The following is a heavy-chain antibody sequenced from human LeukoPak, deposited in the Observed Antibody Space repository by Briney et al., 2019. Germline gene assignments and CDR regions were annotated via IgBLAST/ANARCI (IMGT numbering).Heavy chain of an antibody. CDR2: ISAYNGNT. J-gene: IGHJ5*02. Sequence: ASVKVSCKASGYTFTSYGISWVRQAPGQGLEWMGWISAYNGNTNYAQKFQGRVTMTRDTSISTAYMELSRLRSDDTAVYYCARVGGSGSYGPKTFDPWGQGTLVTVSS. CDR3: ARVGGSGSYGPKTFDP. CDR1: GYTFTSYG. V-gene: IGHV1-18*01. D-gene: IGHD3-10*01.